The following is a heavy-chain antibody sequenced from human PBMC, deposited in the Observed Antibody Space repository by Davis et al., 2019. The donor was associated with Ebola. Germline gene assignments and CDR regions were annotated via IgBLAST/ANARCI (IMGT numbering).Heavy chain of an antibody. CDR3: ARGPDWFDP. CDR2: INHSGST. Sequence: SETLSLTCAVYGGSISGYYWSWIRQPPGKGLEWIGEINHSGSTNYNPSLKSRVTISVDTSKNQFALKLSSVTAADTAVYYCARGPDWFDPWGQGTLVTVSS. V-gene: IGHV4-34*01. J-gene: IGHJ5*02. CDR1: GGSISGYY.